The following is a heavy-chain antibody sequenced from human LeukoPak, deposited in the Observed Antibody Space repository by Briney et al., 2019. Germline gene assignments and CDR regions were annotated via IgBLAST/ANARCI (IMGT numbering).Heavy chain of an antibody. J-gene: IGHJ4*02. CDR3: ATDLITMVRGVMFDY. CDR2: SDPEDGET. D-gene: IGHD3-10*01. V-gene: IGHV1-24*01. Sequence: ASVKVSCKVSGYTLTELSMHWVRQAPGKGLEWMGGSDPEDGETIYAQKFQGRVTMTEDTSTDTAYMELSSLRSEDTAVYYCATDLITMVRGVMFDYWGQGTLVTVSS. CDR1: GYTLTELS.